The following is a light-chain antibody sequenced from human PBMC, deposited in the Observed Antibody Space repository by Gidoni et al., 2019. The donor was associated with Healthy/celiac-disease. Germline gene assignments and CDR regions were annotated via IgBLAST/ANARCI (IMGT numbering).Light chain of an antibody. J-gene: IGKJ3*01. V-gene: IGKV1-39*01. CDR1: QSISSY. CDR2: AAS. CDR3: QQSYSTPLT. Sequence: DIQMTQSPSSLSASVGDRVTITCRASQSISSYLNWYQQQPGNAPKLLLYAASSLQSGVPSRFSGSGSGTDFTLTISSLQPEDFATYYCQQSYSTPLTFGPGTKVDIK.